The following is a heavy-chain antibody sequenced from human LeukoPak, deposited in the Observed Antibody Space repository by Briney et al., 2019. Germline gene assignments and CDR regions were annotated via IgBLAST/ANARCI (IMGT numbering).Heavy chain of an antibody. V-gene: IGHV3-48*03. CDR1: GFTFSSYE. D-gene: IGHD3-9*01. CDR2: ISSSGSTI. Sequence: HPGGSLRLSCAASGFTFSSYEMNWVRQAPGKGPEWVSYISSSGSTIYYADSVKGRFTISRDNAKNSLYLQMNSLRAEDTAVYYCTAQLKQYYDILTGYPYYYMDVWGKGTTVTVSS. J-gene: IGHJ6*03. CDR3: TAQLKQYYDILTGYPYYYMDV.